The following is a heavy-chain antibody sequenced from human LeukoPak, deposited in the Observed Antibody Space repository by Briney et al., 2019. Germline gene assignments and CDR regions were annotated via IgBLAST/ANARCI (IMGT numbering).Heavy chain of an antibody. V-gene: IGHV4-59*08. Sequence: SETLSLTCTVSGGSISSYYWSWIRQPPGKGLEWIGYIYYSGSTNYNPSLKSRVTISVDTARNQFSLSLRSVTAADTAIYFCARSSLAVYFNYWGQGTLVTASS. CDR2: IYYSGST. J-gene: IGHJ4*02. CDR1: GGSISSYY. D-gene: IGHD6-19*01. CDR3: ARSSLAVYFNY.